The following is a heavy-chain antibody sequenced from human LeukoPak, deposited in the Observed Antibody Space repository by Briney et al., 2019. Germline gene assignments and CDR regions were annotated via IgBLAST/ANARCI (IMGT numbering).Heavy chain of an antibody. J-gene: IGHJ4*02. CDR1: GGSISSYY. V-gene: IGHV4-59*01. CDR3: ARESGYYYDDSGHYSAYFDY. CDR2: IYHSGST. Sequence: PSETLSLTCTVSGGSISSYYWSWIRQPPGKGLEWIGYIYHSGSTNYNPSLKSRVTISVDTSKNQFSLNLSSVTAADTAMYYCARESGYYYDDSGHYSAYFDYWGQGTQVTVSS. D-gene: IGHD3-22*01.